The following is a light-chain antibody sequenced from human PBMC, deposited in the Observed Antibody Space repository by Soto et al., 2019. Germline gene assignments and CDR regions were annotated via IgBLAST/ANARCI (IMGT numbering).Light chain of an antibody. J-gene: IGKJ1*01. V-gene: IGKV1-39*01. CDR3: QQCYSSPRT. Sequence: DIQMTQSPSTLSAGVGDRVTITCRASQRISTYFNWYQQKPGKAPTLLIYAASSLQSGVPSRFSGGGSGTDFTLTINTLQPEDFATYFCQQCYSSPRTFGQGTKLEIK. CDR1: QRISTY. CDR2: AAS.